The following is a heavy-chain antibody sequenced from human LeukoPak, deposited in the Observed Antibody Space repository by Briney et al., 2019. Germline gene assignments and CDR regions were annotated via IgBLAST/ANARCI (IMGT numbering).Heavy chain of an antibody. CDR3: ARHTSGYPIYYYYRDV. J-gene: IGHJ6*03. CDR2: IYTSGST. V-gene: IGHV4-4*09. Sequence: SETLSLTCTVSGGSISSYYWSWIRQPPGKGLEWIGYIYTSGSTNYNPSLKSRVTISVDTSKNQFSLKLSSVTAADTAVYYCARHTSGYPIYYYYRDVWGKGTTVTVSS. D-gene: IGHD3-3*01. CDR1: GGSISSYY.